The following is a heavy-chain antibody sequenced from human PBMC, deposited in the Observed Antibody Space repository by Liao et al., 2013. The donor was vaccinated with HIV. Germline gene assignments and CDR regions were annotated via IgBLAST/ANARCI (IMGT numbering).Heavy chain of an antibody. CDR1: GGSFSGYY. CDR3: ARGVGDNDYYDSSGSDGTKDYFDY. V-gene: IGHV4-34*01. D-gene: IGHD3-22*01. J-gene: IGHJ4*02. CDR2: INHSGST. Sequence: QVQLQQWGAGLLKPSETLSLTCAVYGGSFSGYYWSWIRQPPGKGLEWIGEINHSGSTNYNPSLKSRVTISVDTSKNQFSLKLSSVTAADTAVYYCARGVGDNDYYDSSGSDGTKDYFDYWGQGTLVTVSS.